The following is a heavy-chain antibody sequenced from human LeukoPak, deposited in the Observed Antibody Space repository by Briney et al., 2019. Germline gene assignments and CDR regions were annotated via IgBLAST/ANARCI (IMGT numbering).Heavy chain of an antibody. D-gene: IGHD2-15*01. Sequence: ASVKVSCKASGYTFTSYYMHWVRQAPGQGLEWMGIINPSGGSTSYAQKFQGRVTMTRDTSTSTVYMELSSLRSEDTAVYYCARDSGSYCSGGSCYSSPHTLDYWGQGTLVTVSS. V-gene: IGHV1-46*01. CDR3: ARDSGSYCSGGSCYSSPHTLDY. J-gene: IGHJ4*02. CDR1: GYTFTSYY. CDR2: INPSGGST.